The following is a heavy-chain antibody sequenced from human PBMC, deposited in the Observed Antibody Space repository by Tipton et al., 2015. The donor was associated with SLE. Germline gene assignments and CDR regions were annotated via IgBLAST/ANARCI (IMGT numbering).Heavy chain of an antibody. J-gene: IGHJ3*02. CDR2: ISRSSTYR. D-gene: IGHD5-12*01. CDR3: ARDGSGSGAFDI. Sequence: GSLRLSCAASGFTFRTYSMNWVRQAPGKGLEWISSISRSSTYRHYADSVKGRFTISRDNAKNSLYLQMNSLRAEDTAVYYCARDGSGSGAFDIWGQGTMVIVSS. V-gene: IGHV3-21*01. CDR1: GFTFRTYS.